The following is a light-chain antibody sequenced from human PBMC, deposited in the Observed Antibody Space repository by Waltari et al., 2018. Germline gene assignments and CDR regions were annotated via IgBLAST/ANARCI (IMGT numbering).Light chain of an antibody. Sequence: QSALTQPPSASGSPGQSLTLPCTGISPAVEGYHPVFWYQQHPGKAPKLLIYEVTKRPSGVPDRFSGSKSDNTASLAVSGLQAEDEADYYCSSYAGGSSLMFGGGTKLTVL. CDR1: SPAVEGYHP. CDR2: EVT. V-gene: IGLV2-8*01. J-gene: IGLJ3*02. CDR3: SSYAGGSSLM.